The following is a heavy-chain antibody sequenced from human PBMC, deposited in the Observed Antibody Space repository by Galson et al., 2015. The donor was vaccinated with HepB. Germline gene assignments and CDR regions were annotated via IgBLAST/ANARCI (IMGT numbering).Heavy chain of an antibody. J-gene: IGHJ1*01. CDR3: ARDKLETVTGTGYFQH. Sequence: SLRLSCAASRFTFSSYAMHWVRQAPGKGLEWVAVISYDGNNKHYVDSVKGRFTTSRDNSKNTLYLQMNSLRAEDTAVYYCARDKLETVTGTGYFQHWGQGTLVTVSS. V-gene: IGHV3-30*04. CDR1: RFTFSSYA. D-gene: IGHD6-19*01. CDR2: ISYDGNNK.